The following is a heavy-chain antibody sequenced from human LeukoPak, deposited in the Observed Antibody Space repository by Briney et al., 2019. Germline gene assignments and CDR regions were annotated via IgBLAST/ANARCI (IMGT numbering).Heavy chain of an antibody. J-gene: IGHJ4*02. V-gene: IGHV1-69*05. CDR1: GGTFSSYA. D-gene: IGHD6-19*01. CDR3: ARVEVTWGYSSGWYNDY. Sequence: GASVKVSCKASGGTFSSYAISWVRQAPGQGLEWMGGIIPIFGTANYAQKFQGRVTITTDESTSTAYMELSSLRSEDTAVYYCARVEVTWGYSSGWYNDYWGQGTLVTVSS. CDR2: IIPIFGTA.